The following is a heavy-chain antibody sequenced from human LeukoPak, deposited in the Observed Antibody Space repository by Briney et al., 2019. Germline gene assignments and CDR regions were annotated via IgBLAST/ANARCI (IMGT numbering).Heavy chain of an antibody. V-gene: IGHV3-30*02. Sequence: PGGSLRLSCAASGFTFSSYGMHWVRQAPGKGLEWVAFIRYDGSNKYHADSVKGRFTISRDNSKNTLYLQMNSLRAEDTAVYYCARNREYSFDYWGQGTLVTVSS. CDR2: IRYDGSNK. CDR3: ARNREYSFDY. J-gene: IGHJ4*02. CDR1: GFTFSSYG. D-gene: IGHD5-18*01.